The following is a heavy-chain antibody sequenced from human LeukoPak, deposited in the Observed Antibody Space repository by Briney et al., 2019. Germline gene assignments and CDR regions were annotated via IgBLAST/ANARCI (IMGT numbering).Heavy chain of an antibody. Sequence: PGESLRLSCAASGFTFTTYWMSWVRQAPGKGLEWVANIKQDGNEKYYVDSVKGRFTISRDNAKNSLYLQMNSLRAEDTAVYYCARDSGMIVVPRAFDIWGQGTMVTVSS. CDR2: IKQDGNEK. D-gene: IGHD3-22*01. CDR1: GFTFTTYW. V-gene: IGHV3-7*01. CDR3: ARDSGMIVVPRAFDI. J-gene: IGHJ3*02.